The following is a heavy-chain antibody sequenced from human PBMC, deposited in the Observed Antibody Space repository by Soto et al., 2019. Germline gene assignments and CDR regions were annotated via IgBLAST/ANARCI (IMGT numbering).Heavy chain of an antibody. D-gene: IGHD6-13*01. CDR2: IRSKANSYAT. V-gene: IGHV3-73*01. CDR3: NLAGEQQLVKIYYYYYMDV. Sequence: SGGSLRLSCAASGFTFSGSAMHWVRQASGKGLEWVGRIRSKANSYATAYAASVKGRFTISRDDSKNTAYLQMNSLKTEDTAVYYCNLAGEQQLVKIYYYYYMDVWGKGTTVTVSS. J-gene: IGHJ6*03. CDR1: GFTFSGSA.